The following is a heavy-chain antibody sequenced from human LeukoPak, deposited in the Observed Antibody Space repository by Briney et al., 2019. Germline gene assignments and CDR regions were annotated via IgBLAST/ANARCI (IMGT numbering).Heavy chain of an antibody. CDR3: ARRTGSSSWYYFDY. CDR2: IYYSGST. Sequence: PSETLSLTCTVSGGSISSYYWSWIRQPPGKGLEWIGYIYYSGSTNYNPSLKSRVTISVDTSKNQFSLKLSSVTAADTAVYYCARRTGSSSWYYFDYWGQGTLVTVSS. D-gene: IGHD6-13*01. J-gene: IGHJ4*02. V-gene: IGHV4-59*08. CDR1: GGSISSYY.